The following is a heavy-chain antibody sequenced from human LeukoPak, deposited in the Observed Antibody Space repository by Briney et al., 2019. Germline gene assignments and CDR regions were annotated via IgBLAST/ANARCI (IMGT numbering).Heavy chain of an antibody. CDR1: GYTIINYG. CDR3: AREGLGELTLDY. Sequence: ASVKVSCTASGYTIINYGISWVRQAPGQGLEWMGWISTYNGDTNYAQKLQGRVTMTTDTSTNTAYMELRSLRSDDTAVYYCAREGLGELTLDYWGQGTLVTVSS. J-gene: IGHJ4*02. V-gene: IGHV1-18*01. CDR2: ISTYNGDT. D-gene: IGHD3-16*01.